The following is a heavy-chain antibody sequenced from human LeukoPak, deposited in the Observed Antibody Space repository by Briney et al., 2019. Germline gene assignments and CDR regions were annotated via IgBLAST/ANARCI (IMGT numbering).Heavy chain of an antibody. Sequence: AGRSLRLSCAASGFTFSSYGMHWVRQAPGKGPVWVSRMKGDGSSISYADSVKGRFTISRDNAKNTVYLQMNSLRAEDTAVYYCARGGYVAAFDIWGQGTKVTVSS. J-gene: IGHJ3*02. V-gene: IGHV3-74*01. CDR3: ARGGYVAAFDI. D-gene: IGHD5-12*01. CDR2: MKGDGSSI. CDR1: GFTFSSYG.